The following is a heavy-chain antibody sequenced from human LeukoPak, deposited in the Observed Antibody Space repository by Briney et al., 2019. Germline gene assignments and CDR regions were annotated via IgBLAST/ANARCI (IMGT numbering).Heavy chain of an antibody. D-gene: IGHD2-15*01. V-gene: IGHV3-30*04. CDR3: ASLGGYCSGGSCYEVFDY. Sequence: GRSLRLSCAASGFTFSSYAMHWVRQAPGKGLEWVAVISYDGSNKYCADSVKGRFTISRDNSKNTLYLQMNSLRAEDTAVYYCASLGGYCSGGSCYEVFDYWGQGTLVTVSS. CDR1: GFTFSSYA. J-gene: IGHJ4*02. CDR2: ISYDGSNK.